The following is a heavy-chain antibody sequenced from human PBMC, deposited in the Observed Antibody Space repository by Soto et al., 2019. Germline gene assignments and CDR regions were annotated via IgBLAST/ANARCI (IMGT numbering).Heavy chain of an antibody. CDR1: GFTFSDYY. CDR2: ISSSGSTI. CDR3: ARDYKFGELSAHLSNYNFDC. V-gene: IGHV3-11*01. Sequence: PGGSLRLSCAASGFTFSDYYMSWIRQAPGKGLEWVSYISSSGSTIYYADSVKGRFTISRDNAKNSLYLQMNSLRAEDTAVYYCARDYKFGELSAHLSNYNFDCWGQGTLVTVSS. J-gene: IGHJ4*02. D-gene: IGHD3-10*01.